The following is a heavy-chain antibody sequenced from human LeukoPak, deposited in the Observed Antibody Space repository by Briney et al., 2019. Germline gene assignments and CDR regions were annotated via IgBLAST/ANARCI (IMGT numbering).Heavy chain of an antibody. CDR2: INPSGGST. D-gene: IGHD6-13*01. CDR1: GYTLTSYY. CDR3: ARALSPIDSSIWLTSSYGMDV. Sequence: ASVKVSCKASGYTLTSYYMHWVRQAPGQGLEWMGIINPSGGSTSYAQKFQGRVTMTRDTSTSTVYMELSSLRSEDTAVYYCARALSPIDSSIWLTSSYGMDVWGQGTTVTVSS. J-gene: IGHJ6*02. V-gene: IGHV1-46*01.